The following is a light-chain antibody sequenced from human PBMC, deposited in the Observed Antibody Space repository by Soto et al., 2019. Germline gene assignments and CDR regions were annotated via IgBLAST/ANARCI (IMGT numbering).Light chain of an antibody. Sequence: DIPMTQSPSTLSASVGDRVTITCRASQSISRWLAWYQQKPGTVPKLMIYEASTLETGVPSRFSGSRSGTEFTLPVSSLKPDDFATYYWQQYNDSLPYTFGQGTKLEIK. CDR2: EAS. CDR3: QQYNDSLPYT. V-gene: IGKV1-5*03. J-gene: IGKJ2*01. CDR1: QSISRW.